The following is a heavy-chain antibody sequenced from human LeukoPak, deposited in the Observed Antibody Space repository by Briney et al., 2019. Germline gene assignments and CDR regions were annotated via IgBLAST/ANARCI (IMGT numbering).Heavy chain of an antibody. D-gene: IGHD3-22*01. Sequence: GGSLRLSCAASGFTFSSYGRSWVRQAPGKGLEWVSAISGSGGSTYYADSVKGRFTISRDNSKNTLYLQMNSLRAEDTAVYYCAKAQTYDSSGYYSSWGQGTLVTVSS. V-gene: IGHV3-23*01. CDR2: ISGSGGST. CDR3: AKAQTYDSSGYYSS. J-gene: IGHJ4*02. CDR1: GFTFSSYG.